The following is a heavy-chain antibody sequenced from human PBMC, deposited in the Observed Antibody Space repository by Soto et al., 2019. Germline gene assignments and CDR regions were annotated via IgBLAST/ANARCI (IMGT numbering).Heavy chain of an antibody. CDR1: GFTFVNYG. Sequence: GGSLRLSCAASGFTFVNYGMNWVRQAPWKGLEWVSVISGTGGSAYYADAVKGRFTIARDNSKNTLVLQMDSLRADDTAIYYCGKESPIGVKLAVTTQWGGGTLVTVAS. J-gene: IGHJ4*02. D-gene: IGHD2-15*01. V-gene: IGHV3-23*01. CDR2: ISGTGGSA. CDR3: GKESPIGVKLAVTTQ.